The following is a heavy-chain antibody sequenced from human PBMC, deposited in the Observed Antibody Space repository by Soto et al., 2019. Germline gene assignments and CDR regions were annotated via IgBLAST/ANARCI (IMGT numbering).Heavy chain of an antibody. CDR3: ARASGSSYWFDP. J-gene: IGHJ5*02. D-gene: IGHD1-26*01. V-gene: IGHV1-18*01. Sequence: VRQAPGQGLEWMGWISAYNGNTNYAQKLQGRVTMTTDTSTSTAYMELRSLRSDDTAVYYCARASGSSYWFDPWGQGTLVTVSS. CDR2: ISAYNGNT.